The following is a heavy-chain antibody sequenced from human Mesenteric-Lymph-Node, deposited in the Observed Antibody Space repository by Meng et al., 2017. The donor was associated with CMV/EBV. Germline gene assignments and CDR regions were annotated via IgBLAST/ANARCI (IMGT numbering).Heavy chain of an antibody. CDR3: ARGFRITGTNNWFDP. Sequence: CGDSSGYYWRGNRQQPRKGLGGIREINKSGSNNYTPNRKSRVTIAVDKSKNQFDLKLSSVKDADTAVYYCARGFRITGTNNWFDPWGQGTLVTVSS. V-gene: IGHV4-34*01. D-gene: IGHD1-7*01. CDR2: INKSGSN. CDR1: CGDSSGYY. J-gene: IGHJ5*02.